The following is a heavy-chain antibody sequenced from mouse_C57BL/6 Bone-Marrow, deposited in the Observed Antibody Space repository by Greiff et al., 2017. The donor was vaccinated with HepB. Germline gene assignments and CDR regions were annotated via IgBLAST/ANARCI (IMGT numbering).Heavy chain of an antibody. Sequence: QVQLQQSGAELVRPGTSVKVSCKASGYAFTNYLIEWVKQRPGQGLEWIGVINPGSGGTNYNEKFKGKATLTADKSSSTAYMQLSSLTSEDAAVYFGARSPPYNNYNFGYWGQGTTLTVSS. D-gene: IGHD2-5*01. CDR3: ARSPPYNNYNFGY. V-gene: IGHV1-54*01. J-gene: IGHJ2*01. CDR1: GYAFTNYL. CDR2: INPGSGGT.